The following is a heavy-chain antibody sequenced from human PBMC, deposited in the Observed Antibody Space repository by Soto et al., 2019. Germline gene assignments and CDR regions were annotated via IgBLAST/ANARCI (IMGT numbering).Heavy chain of an antibody. Sequence: SLKVSCKASVYTFTSYGISWVRQAPGQGLEWMGWISAYNGNTNYAQKLQGRVTMTTDTSTSTAYMELRSLRSDDTAVYYCARQGDIPRRTPFDYWGQGTLVTVSS. V-gene: IGHV1-18*04. D-gene: IGHD3-9*01. CDR2: ISAYNGNT. CDR1: VYTFTSYG. J-gene: IGHJ4*02. CDR3: ARQGDIPRRTPFDY.